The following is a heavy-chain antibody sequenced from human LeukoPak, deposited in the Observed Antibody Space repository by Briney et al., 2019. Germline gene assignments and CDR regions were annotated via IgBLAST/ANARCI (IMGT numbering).Heavy chain of an antibody. J-gene: IGHJ5*02. V-gene: IGHV3-23*01. CDR3: AKSAVSGWYRWFDP. D-gene: IGHD6-19*01. CDR1: GFTFSSYA. Sequence: PGGSLRLSCAASGFTFSSYAMSWVRPAPGKELVWVSAISGSGGSTYYAVSVKGRFTISRDNSKNTLYLQMNSLRAEDTAVYYYAKSAVSGWYRWFDPWGQGTLVTVSS. CDR2: ISGSGGST.